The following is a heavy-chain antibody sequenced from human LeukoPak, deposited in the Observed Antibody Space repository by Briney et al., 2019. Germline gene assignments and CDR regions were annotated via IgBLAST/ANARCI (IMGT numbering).Heavy chain of an antibody. CDR1: GGSISSYY. Sequence: SETLSLTCTVSGGSISSYYWSWIRQPPGKGLEWIGYIYYSGSTNYSPSLKSRVTISVDTSKKQFSLKLSSVTAADTAVYYCARSSYYYGADAYDIWGQGTMVTVSS. D-gene: IGHD3-10*01. CDR2: IYYSGST. CDR3: ARSSYYYGADAYDI. V-gene: IGHV4-59*01. J-gene: IGHJ3*02.